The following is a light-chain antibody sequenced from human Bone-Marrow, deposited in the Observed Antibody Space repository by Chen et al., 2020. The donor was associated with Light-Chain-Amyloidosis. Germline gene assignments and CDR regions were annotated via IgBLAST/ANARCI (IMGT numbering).Light chain of an antibody. CDR3: LQRGYWPLT. CDR1: QSVNSF. J-gene: IGKJ4*01. V-gene: IGKV3-11*01. Sequence: IVLTQSPATLSLSPGERATLSCRASQSVNSFFAWYQQKPGQAPRLLIYDASHRATGVPARFSGSGSGTDCTLTISSLEPEDFAVYYCLQRGYWPLTFGGGTKVEIK. CDR2: DAS.